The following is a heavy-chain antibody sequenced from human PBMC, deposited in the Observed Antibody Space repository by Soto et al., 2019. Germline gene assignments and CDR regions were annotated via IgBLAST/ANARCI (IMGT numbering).Heavy chain of an antibody. V-gene: IGHV4-39*01. J-gene: IGHJ3*02. Sequence: SETLSLTCTVSGGSISSSSYYWGWIRQPPGKGLEWIGSIYYSGSTYYNPSLKSRVTISVDTSKNQFSLKLSSVTAADTAVYYCVRPRAEEYSGYSGAFDIWGQGTMVTVSS. CDR3: VRPRAEEYSGYSGAFDI. CDR2: IYYSGST. D-gene: IGHD5-12*01. CDR1: GGSISSSSYY.